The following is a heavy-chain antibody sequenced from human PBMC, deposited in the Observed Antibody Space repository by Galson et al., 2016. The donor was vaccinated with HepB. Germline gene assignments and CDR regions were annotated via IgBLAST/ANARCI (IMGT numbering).Heavy chain of an antibody. V-gene: IGHV3-11*05. Sequence: SLRLSCAASGFTFSDHYMSWIRQAPGKGLEWISFISSGGDFTAYADSVEGRFTISRDNAKKSLYLQMNSLRVEDTAVYYCAREWGQLGTADWFDPWGQGALVTVSS. D-gene: IGHD3-16*01. CDR3: AREWGQLGTADWFDP. J-gene: IGHJ5*02. CDR2: ISSGGDFT. CDR1: GFTFSDHY.